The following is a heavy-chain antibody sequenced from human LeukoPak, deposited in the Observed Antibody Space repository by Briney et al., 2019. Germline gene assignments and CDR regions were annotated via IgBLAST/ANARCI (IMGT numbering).Heavy chain of an antibody. J-gene: IGHJ4*02. Sequence: SETLSLTCTVSGGSISSYYWSWIRQPPGMGLEWIGYIYYSGSTNYNPSLKSRVTISIDTSKNQFSLKLSSVTAADTAVYYCARHPSYYDRIDYWGQGTLVTVSS. CDR2: IYYSGST. CDR1: GGSISSYY. D-gene: IGHD3-22*01. V-gene: IGHV4-59*08. CDR3: ARHPSYYDRIDY.